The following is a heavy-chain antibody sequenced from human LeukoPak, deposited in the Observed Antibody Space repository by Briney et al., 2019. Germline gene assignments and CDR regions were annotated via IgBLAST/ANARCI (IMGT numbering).Heavy chain of an antibody. CDR2: ISGSGGST. CDR1: GFTFSSYS. V-gene: IGHV3-23*01. Sequence: GGSLRLSCAASGFTFSSYSMNWVRQAPGKGLEWVSAISGSGGSTYYADSVKGRFTISRDNSKNTLYLQMNSLRAEDTAVYYCAKDGSGSGTIYYYYGMDVWGQGTTVTVSS. CDR3: AKDGSGSGTIYYYYGMDV. J-gene: IGHJ6*02. D-gene: IGHD3-10*01.